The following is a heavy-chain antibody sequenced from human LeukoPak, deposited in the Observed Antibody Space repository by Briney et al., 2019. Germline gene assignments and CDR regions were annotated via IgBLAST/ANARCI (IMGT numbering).Heavy chain of an antibody. CDR2: ISPYNGNT. Sequence: ASVKVSCKASGYTFTSYGISWVRQAPGQGLEWMGWISPYNGNTNSVQKLQGRVTMTTDTSTSTVYMELRSLRSEDTAVYYCAYSYGDYDSNFDYWGQGTLVTVSS. J-gene: IGHJ4*02. D-gene: IGHD4-17*01. CDR1: GYTFTSYG. V-gene: IGHV1-18*01. CDR3: AYSYGDYDSNFDY.